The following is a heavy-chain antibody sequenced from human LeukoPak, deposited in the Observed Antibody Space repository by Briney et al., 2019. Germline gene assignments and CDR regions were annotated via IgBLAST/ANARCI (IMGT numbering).Heavy chain of an antibody. J-gene: IGHJ4*02. Sequence: GGSLRLSCAASGFTFSSYDMHWVRQATGKGLEWVSAIGTAGDTYYPGSVKGRFTISRENAKNSLYLQMNSLRAGDTAVYYCARGGRGVNIDYWGQGTLVTVSS. V-gene: IGHV3-13*04. CDR2: IGTAGDT. CDR3: ARGGRGVNIDY. D-gene: IGHD3-10*01. CDR1: GFTFSSYD.